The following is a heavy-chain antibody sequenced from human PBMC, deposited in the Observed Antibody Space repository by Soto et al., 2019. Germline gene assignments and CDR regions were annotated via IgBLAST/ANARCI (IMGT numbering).Heavy chain of an antibody. J-gene: IGHJ6*02. D-gene: IGHD3-3*01. CDR2: ISYDGSNK. CDR1: AFTYSSYG. CDR3: AKDLESHYDLWSGYYGGGCGMDV. V-gene: IGHV3-30*18. Sequence: QVQLVESGGGVVQPGRSLRLSCAASAFTYSSYGMHWVRQAPGKGLEWVAVISYDGSNKYYVDSVKGRFTISRDSSKNTLYLQMNSLRAEDTAVYYCAKDLESHYDLWSGYYGGGCGMDVWGQGTTVTVSS.